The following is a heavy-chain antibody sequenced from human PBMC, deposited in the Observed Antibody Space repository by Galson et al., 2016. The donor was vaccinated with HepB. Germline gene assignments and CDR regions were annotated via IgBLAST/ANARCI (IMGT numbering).Heavy chain of an antibody. Sequence: SLRLSCAASGFTFSSHGMHWVRRAPGKGLEWVAAIWYDGSNEFYGHSVKGRFTISRDNSKNTLYLQMNSLRAEDTAIYYCARDYSYCGSNSLDYWGQGDRVIGSS. CDR1: GFTFSSHG. CDR3: ARDYSYCGSNSLDY. D-gene: IGHD2-21*01. J-gene: IGHJ4*02. V-gene: IGHV3-33*01. CDR2: IWYDGSNE.